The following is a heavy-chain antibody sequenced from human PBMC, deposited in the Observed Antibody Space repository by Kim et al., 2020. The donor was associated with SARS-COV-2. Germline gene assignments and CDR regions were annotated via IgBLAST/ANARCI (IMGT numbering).Heavy chain of an antibody. V-gene: IGHV4-39*01. Sequence: SETLSLTCTVSGGSISSSSYYWGWIRQPPGKGLEWIGSIYYSGSTYYNPSLKSRVTISVDTSKNQFSLKLSSVTAADTAVYYCARHTCSSTSCYSPIVPPHLYGMDVWGQGTTVTVSS. CDR3: ARHTCSSTSCYSPIVPPHLYGMDV. CDR1: GGSISSSSYY. D-gene: IGHD2-2*01. J-gene: IGHJ6*02. CDR2: IYYSGST.